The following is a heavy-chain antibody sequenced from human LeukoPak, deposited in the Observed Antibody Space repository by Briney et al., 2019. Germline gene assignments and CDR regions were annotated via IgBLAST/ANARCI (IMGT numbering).Heavy chain of an antibody. CDR2: IREDGNKE. V-gene: IGHV3-7*03. D-gene: IGHD2-2*01. Sequence: GGSLRLSCLASDFIFTKYWMTWVRQAPGKGLEWVANIREDGNKENYIDSVRGRFSISRDNAKNSLYLQMNSLRAEDTAVYYCAKTADIVVVPAAPLDYWGQGTLVTVSS. CDR3: AKTADIVVVPAAPLDY. CDR1: DFIFTKYW. J-gene: IGHJ4*02.